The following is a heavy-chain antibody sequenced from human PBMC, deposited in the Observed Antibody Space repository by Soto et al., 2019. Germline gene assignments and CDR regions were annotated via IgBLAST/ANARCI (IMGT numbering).Heavy chain of an antibody. CDR1: GYTFTSYG. V-gene: IGHV1-18*01. CDR3: AGRGATSWTTDY. J-gene: IGHJ4*02. D-gene: IGHD2-2*01. CDR2: VSAYNGNT. Sequence: GASVKVSCKASGYTFTSYGISWVRQAPGQGLEWMGWVSAYNGNTDYAQKLQGRVTMTTDTSTNTAYMELRSLTPDDTAVYYCAGRGATSWTTDYWGQGTLVTVSS.